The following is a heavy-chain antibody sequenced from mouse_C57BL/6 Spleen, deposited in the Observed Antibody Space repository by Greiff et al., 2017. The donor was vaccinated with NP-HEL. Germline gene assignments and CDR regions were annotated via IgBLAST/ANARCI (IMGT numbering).Heavy chain of an antibody. Sequence: QVQLQQSGAELVKPGASVKLSCKASGYTFTSYWMQWVKQRPGQGLEWIGEIDPSDSYTNYNQKFKGKATLTVDTSSSTAYMQLSSLTSADSAVYYCARTDAMDYWGQGTSVTVSS. V-gene: IGHV1-50*01. CDR2: IDPSDSYT. CDR1: GYTFTSYW. J-gene: IGHJ4*01. CDR3: ARTDAMDY.